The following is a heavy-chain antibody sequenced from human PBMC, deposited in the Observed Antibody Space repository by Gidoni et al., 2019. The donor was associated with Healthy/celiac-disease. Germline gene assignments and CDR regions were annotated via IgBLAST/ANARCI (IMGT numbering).Heavy chain of an antibody. Sequence: QVQLQESGPGLVTPSQTLSLTCTVSGGSISSGGYYWSWIRQHPGKGLEWIGYIYYSGSTYYNPSLKSRVTISVDTSKNQFSLKLSSVTAADTAVYYCARAGDIVVVPAAIPWFDPWGQGTLVTVSS. CDR3: ARAGDIVVVPAAIPWFDP. D-gene: IGHD2-2*01. J-gene: IGHJ5*02. CDR1: GGSISSGGYY. V-gene: IGHV4-31*03. CDR2: IYYSGST.